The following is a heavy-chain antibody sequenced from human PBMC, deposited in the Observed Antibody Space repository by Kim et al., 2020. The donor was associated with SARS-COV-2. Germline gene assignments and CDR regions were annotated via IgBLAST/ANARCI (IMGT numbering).Heavy chain of an antibody. CDR3: AREDGGVGRGLVY. Sequence: YADSVKGRFTISRDNSKNTLYLKMNSLRAEDTAVYYCAREDGGVGRGLVYWGQGTLVTVSS. J-gene: IGHJ4*02. V-gene: IGHV3-33*01. D-gene: IGHD3-10*01.